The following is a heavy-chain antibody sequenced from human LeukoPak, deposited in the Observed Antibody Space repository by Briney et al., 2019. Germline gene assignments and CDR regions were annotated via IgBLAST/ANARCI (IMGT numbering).Heavy chain of an antibody. CDR1: GGSFSDYY. CDR2: INHSGST. V-gene: IGHV4-34*01. Sequence: PSETLSLTCAVYGGSFSDYYWSWIRQPPGKGLEWIGEINHSGSTNYNPSLKSRVNILVDTSKNQFSLKVSSVTAADTAVYYCARGPAGVVTPLDYWGQGTLVTVSS. D-gene: IGHD3-3*01. J-gene: IGHJ4*02. CDR3: ARGPAGVVTPLDY.